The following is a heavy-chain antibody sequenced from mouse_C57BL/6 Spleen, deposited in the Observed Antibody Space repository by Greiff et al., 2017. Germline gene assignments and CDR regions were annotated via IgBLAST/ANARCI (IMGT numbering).Heavy chain of an antibody. Sequence: QVQLQQPGAELVKPGASVKLSCKASGYTFTSYWMHWVKQRPGQGLEWIGMIHPNSGGTNYNEKFKSKATLTVDKSSSTAYMQLSSLTSEDSAVYYCARVSSRYWSMDYWGQGTSVTVSS. CDR3: ARVSSRYWSMDY. J-gene: IGHJ4*01. CDR2: IHPNSGGT. D-gene: IGHD1-3*01. CDR1: GYTFTSYW. V-gene: IGHV1-64*01.